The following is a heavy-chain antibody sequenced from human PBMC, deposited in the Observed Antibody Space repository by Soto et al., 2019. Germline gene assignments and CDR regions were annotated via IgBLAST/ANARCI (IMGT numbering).Heavy chain of an antibody. CDR3: ARLVVVPAAYYFDY. J-gene: IGHJ4*02. Sequence: SETLSLTCTVSGGSISSSSYYWGWIRQPPGKGLEWIGSIYYSGSTYYNPSLKSRVTISVDTSKNQFSLMLSSVTAADTAVYYCARLVVVPAAYYFDYWGQGTLVTVSS. CDR1: GGSISSSSYY. D-gene: IGHD2-2*01. CDR2: IYYSGST. V-gene: IGHV4-39*01.